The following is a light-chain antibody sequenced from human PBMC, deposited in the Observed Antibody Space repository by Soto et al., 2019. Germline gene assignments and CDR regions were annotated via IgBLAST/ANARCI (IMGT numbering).Light chain of an antibody. CDR1: QSIGSN. CDR2: GAS. Sequence: EVLMTQSQGTLSVSPGQRVTVSCRASQSIGSNLAWYQQKPGQAPRLLIYGASTRVIGVPDRFSSGRSGTEFTLTISSLQSEDIAVYFCQQYNDWPPYTFGQGTKMEIK. CDR3: QQYNDWPPYT. V-gene: IGKV3-15*01. J-gene: IGKJ2*01.